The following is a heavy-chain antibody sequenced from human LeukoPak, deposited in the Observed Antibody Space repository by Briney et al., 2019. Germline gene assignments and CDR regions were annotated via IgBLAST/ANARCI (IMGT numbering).Heavy chain of an antibody. CDR3: AKAEGGDYYYYMDV. D-gene: IGHD3-10*01. CDR2: IWYDGSNK. V-gene: IGHV3-33*06. CDR1: GFTFSSYG. Sequence: GRSLRLSCAASGFTFSSYGMHWVRQAPGKGLEWVAVIWYDGSNKYYADSVKGRFTISRDNSKNTLYLQMNSLRAEDTAVYYCAKAEGGDYYYYMDVWGKGTTVTVSS. J-gene: IGHJ6*03.